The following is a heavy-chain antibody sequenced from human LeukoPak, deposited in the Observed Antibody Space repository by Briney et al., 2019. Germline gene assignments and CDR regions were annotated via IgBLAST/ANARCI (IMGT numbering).Heavy chain of an antibody. V-gene: IGHV4-4*07. CDR3: ARDAKYYFGSRTYFFFEY. CDR2: IYTSGTT. Sequence: SETLSLTCTVSGGSISTYYWSWIRQPAGKGLEWIGHIYTSGTTNYNPSLKSRVTMSIDTSKNQFSLKLSSVTAADTAIYYCARDAKYYFGSRTYFFFEYWGQGTLLTVSS. D-gene: IGHD3-10*01. CDR1: GGSISTYY. J-gene: IGHJ4*02.